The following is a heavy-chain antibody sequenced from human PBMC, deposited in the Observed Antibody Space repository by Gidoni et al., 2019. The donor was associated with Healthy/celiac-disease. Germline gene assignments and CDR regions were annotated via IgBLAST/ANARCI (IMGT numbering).Heavy chain of an antibody. CDR3: AKDLGYCSSTSCYSGMDV. J-gene: IGHJ6*02. Sequence: EVQLVASGGVVVQPGGSLRLSCAASGLPFDAYTIHWVRQAPGKGLEWVSLISWDGGSTYYADSVKGRFTISRDNSKNSLYLQMNSLRTEDTALYYCAKDLGYCSSTSCYSGMDVWGQGTTVTVSS. CDR1: GLPFDAYT. V-gene: IGHV3-43*01. D-gene: IGHD2-2*02. CDR2: ISWDGGST.